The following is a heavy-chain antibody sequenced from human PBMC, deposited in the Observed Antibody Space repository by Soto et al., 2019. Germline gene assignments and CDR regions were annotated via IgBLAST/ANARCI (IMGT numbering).Heavy chain of an antibody. CDR3: ARGAILTGYVYGMDV. CDR1: GGTFSSYA. V-gene: IGHV1-69*13. J-gene: IGHJ6*02. CDR2: IIPIFGTA. Sequence: SVKVSCKASGGTFSSYAISWVRQAPGQGLEWMGGIIPIFGTANYAQKFQGRVTITADESTSTAYMELSSLRSEDTAVYYCARGAILTGYVYGMDVWGQGTTVTVSS. D-gene: IGHD3-9*01.